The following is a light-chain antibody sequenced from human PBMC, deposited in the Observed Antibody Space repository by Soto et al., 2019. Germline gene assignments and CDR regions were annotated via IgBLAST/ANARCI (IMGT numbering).Light chain of an antibody. Sequence: QPVLTQSPSASASLGASVKLTCTLSSGHSSYAIAWHQQQPEKGPRYLMKLNSDGSHSKGHGIPDRFSGSSSGAERYLTISSLQSEDEADYYCQTWGTGVVFGGGTKLTVL. CDR2: LNSDGSH. CDR1: SGHSSYA. J-gene: IGLJ2*01. V-gene: IGLV4-69*01. CDR3: QTWGTGVV.